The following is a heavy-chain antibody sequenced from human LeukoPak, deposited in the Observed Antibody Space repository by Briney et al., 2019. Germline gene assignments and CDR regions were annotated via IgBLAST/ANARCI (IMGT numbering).Heavy chain of an antibody. Sequence: GGSLRLSCAASGFIFRNYWMSWVRQAPGKGLEWVANIKEDGSEKYYVESVKGRFTISRDNAKNSLYLQMSSLRAEDTAVYYCARGVIIRGRLDPWGQGTPVTVSS. CDR3: ARGVIIRGRLDP. V-gene: IGHV3-7*01. J-gene: IGHJ5*02. CDR1: GFIFRNYW. CDR2: IKEDGSEK. D-gene: IGHD3-16*02.